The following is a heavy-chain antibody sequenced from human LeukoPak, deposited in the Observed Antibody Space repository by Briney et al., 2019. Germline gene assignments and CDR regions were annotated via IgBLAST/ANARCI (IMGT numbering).Heavy chain of an antibody. J-gene: IGHJ4*02. CDR2: IGPTGTDR. CDR1: GFTFSSCG. CDR3: ATETIGRHYDY. Sequence: EGSLRLSCAASGFTFSSCGFNWVRQAPGKGLEWVSSIGPTGTDRYYADSVRGRFTIPRDNAKTSMYLQMDSLRDEATAVYYCATETIGRHYDYWGQGTLLTVSS. V-gene: IGHV3-21*01. D-gene: IGHD1-14*01.